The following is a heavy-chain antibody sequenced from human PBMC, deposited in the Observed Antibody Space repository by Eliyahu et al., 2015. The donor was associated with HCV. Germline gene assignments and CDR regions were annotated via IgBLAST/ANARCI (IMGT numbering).Heavy chain of an antibody. V-gene: IGHV3-23*01. D-gene: IGHD4-11*01. CDR2: MSDNGDNI. CDR1: GFTFYTYA. J-gene: IGHJ4*02. Sequence: EVQLLESGGGLVQPGGSLRLSCXXXGFTFYTYALCWARQAPGKGLEWVSGMSDNGDNIFYADSVRGRFTISRDNSKNTLYLQMNSLRAEDTALYYCAKVKTPSTLTTIFDYWGRGTLVTVSS. CDR3: AKVKTPSTLTTIFDY.